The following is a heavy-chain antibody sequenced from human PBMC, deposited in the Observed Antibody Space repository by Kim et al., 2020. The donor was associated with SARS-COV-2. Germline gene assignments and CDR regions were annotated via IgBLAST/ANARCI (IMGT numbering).Heavy chain of an antibody. J-gene: IGHJ3*02. V-gene: IGHV1-2*02. D-gene: IGHD1-26*01. Sequence: GTKYAQKFQGRVTMTRDTCTSTAYMELTSLRSDDTAVYYCAREGATDAFDIWGQGAMVTVST. CDR2: GT. CDR3: AREGATDAFDI.